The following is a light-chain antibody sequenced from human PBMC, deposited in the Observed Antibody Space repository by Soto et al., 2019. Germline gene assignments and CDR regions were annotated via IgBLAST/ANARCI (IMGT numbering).Light chain of an antibody. J-gene: IGLJ2*01. CDR3: AAWDDSLNSVV. CDR2: SNN. Sequence: QSVLTQPPSASGTPGQRVTISCSGSRSNIGSNTVNCYQQLPGTAPKLLIYSNNQGPSGIPDRFSGSKSGTSASLAISGRQSADEADYYCAAWDDSLNSVVFGGGTTLTAL. CDR1: RSNIGSNT. V-gene: IGLV1-44*01.